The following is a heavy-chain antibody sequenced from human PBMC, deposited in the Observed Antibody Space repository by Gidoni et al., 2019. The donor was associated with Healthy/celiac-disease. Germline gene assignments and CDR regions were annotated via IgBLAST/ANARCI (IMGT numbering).Heavy chain of an antibody. D-gene: IGHD3-3*01. CDR2: INPSGGST. V-gene: IGHV1-46*01. CDR1: GYTFTSYY. Sequence: QVQLVQSGAEVKKPGASVKVSCTASGYTFTSYYMHWVRQAPGQGLEWMGIINPSGGSTSYAQKFQGRVTMTRDTSTSTVYMELSSLRSEDTAVYYCANDFWSHWFDPWGQGTLVTVSS. J-gene: IGHJ5*02. CDR3: ANDFWSHWFDP.